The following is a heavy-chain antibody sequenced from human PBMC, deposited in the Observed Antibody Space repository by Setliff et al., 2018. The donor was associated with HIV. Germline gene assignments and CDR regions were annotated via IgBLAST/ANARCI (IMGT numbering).Heavy chain of an antibody. Sequence: EGPVKVSCKTSGYTFTAYYIYWVRQAPGHGLELMGRIHPNTGSTNYLQEFQGRVTITRDTSMSTVYMALTGLTSDDTAVYYCAKQGYSDSLYAFDVWGQGTMVTVSS. V-gene: IGHV1-2*06. D-gene: IGHD1-26*01. CDR2: IHPNTGST. CDR3: AKQGYSDSLYAFDV. CDR1: GYTFTAYY. J-gene: IGHJ3*01.